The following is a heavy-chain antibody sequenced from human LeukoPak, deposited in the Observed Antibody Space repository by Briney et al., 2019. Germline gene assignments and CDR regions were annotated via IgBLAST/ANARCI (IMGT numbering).Heavy chain of an antibody. J-gene: IGHJ5*01. D-gene: IGHD3-10*01. CDR1: GGSITRHF. Sequence: SETLSLTCSVSGGSITRHFWSWIRQPPGKGLEWIGYIHYSESTNYNPSLKSRVTISPDTSKNQLFLKLNSVTAADTAVYYCARLVWLGESPGSWFDSWGQGTLVTVSS. CDR2: IHYSEST. CDR3: ARLVWLGESPGSWFDS. V-gene: IGHV4-59*11.